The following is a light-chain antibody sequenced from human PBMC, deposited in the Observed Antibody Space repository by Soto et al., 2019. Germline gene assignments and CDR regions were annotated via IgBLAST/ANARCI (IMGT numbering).Light chain of an antibody. CDR1: QSISNY. CDR3: QQSYSTPLT. V-gene: IGKV1-39*01. Sequence: DMEMTQSPSSLSASVGDRVTITCRASQSISNYLNWYQHKPGKVPKLLIYAASSLQSGVPTRFSGSGSATYFTLTINSLQPEDFATYYCQQSYSTPLTFGGGTKIEIK. CDR2: AAS. J-gene: IGKJ4*01.